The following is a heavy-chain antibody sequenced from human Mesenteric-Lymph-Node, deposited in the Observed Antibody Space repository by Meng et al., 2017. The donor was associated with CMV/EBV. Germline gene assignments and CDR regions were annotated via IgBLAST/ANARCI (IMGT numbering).Heavy chain of an antibody. CDR1: GFTFSSYT. CDR2: ISSAWTYI. CDR3: ARDRRSYDFWSGYYSPFSP. D-gene: IGHD3-3*01. Sequence: GESLKISCAASGFTFSSYTMNWVRQAPGKGLEWVSSISSAWTYIYYADSVKRRFIISRDNAKNSLYLQMTSLRDEDTAVYYCARDRRSYDFWSGYYSPFSPWGQGTLVTVSS. J-gene: IGHJ5*02. V-gene: IGHV3-21*01.